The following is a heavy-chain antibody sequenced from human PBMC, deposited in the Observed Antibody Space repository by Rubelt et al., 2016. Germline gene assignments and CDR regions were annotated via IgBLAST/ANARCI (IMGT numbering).Heavy chain of an antibody. J-gene: IGHJ4*02. Sequence: YYADSVKGRFTISRDNAKNSLYLQMNSLRAEDTAVYYCASGVGSGPPVGGQGTLVTVSS. CDR3: ASGVGSGPPV. D-gene: IGHD6-19*01. V-gene: IGHV3-21*01.